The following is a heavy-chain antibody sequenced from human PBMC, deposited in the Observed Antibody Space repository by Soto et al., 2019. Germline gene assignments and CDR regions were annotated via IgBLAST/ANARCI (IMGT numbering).Heavy chain of an antibody. CDR1: GFAFRSYN. J-gene: IGHJ4*02. V-gene: IGHV3-21*01. CDR2: ISSGSSNI. D-gene: IGHD2-21*02. Sequence: VSLRLSCAASGFAFRSYNMNWVRQAPGKGLEWVASISSGSSNIYYADSVKGRFTISRDNAKNSLYLQMDSLRAEDSAVYYCASATVVTATFDFWGQGTPVTVSS. CDR3: ASATVVTATFDF.